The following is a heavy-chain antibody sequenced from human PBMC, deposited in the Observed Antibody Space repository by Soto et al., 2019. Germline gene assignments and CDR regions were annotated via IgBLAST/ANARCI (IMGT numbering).Heavy chain of an antibody. D-gene: IGHD2-15*01. CDR3: ARVYCSGSSCYELVPDAFDI. V-gene: IGHV3-7*01. CDR1: GFTFSSYL. CDR2: IKQDGSEK. J-gene: IGHJ3*02. Sequence: PGGSLRLSCAASGFTFSSYLMSWVRQAPGKGLEWVANIKQDGSEKYYVDSVKGRFTISRDNAKNSLYLQMNSLRAEDTAVYYCARVYCSGSSCYELVPDAFDIWGQGTMVTVSS.